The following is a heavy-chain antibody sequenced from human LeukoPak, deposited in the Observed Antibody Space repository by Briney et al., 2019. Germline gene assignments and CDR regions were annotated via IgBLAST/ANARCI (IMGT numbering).Heavy chain of an antibody. J-gene: IGHJ4*02. D-gene: IGHD3-10*01. V-gene: IGHV4-30-4*01. CDR1: GGSISSGDYY. CDR2: IYYSGST. CDR3: ARGSDYGSGSL. Sequence: SQTLSLTCTVSGGSISSGDYYWSWIRQPPGRGLEWIGYIYYSGSTYYNPSLKSRVTISVDTSKNQFSLELSSVTAADTAVYYCARGSDYGSGSLWGQGTLVTVSS.